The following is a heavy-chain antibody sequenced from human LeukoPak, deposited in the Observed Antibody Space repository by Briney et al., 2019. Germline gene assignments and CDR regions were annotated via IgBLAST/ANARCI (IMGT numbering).Heavy chain of an antibody. Sequence: GGSLRLSCAASGFTFSSYSMNWVRQAPGKGLEWVSYISSSSSTIYYADSVKGRFTISRDNAKNSLYLQMNSLRDEDTAVYYCARAEYYYGSGSYSGIDYWGQGTLSPSPQ. J-gene: IGHJ4*02. D-gene: IGHD3-10*01. CDR3: ARAEYYYGSGSYSGIDY. CDR2: ISSSSSTI. V-gene: IGHV3-48*02. CDR1: GFTFSSYS.